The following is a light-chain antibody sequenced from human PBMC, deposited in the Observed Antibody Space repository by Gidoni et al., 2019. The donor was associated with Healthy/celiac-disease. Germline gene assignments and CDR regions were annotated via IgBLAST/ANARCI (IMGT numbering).Light chain of an antibody. Sequence: VLTQSPGTLSLSQGERATLSCRASQSVSSSYLAWYQQKPGQAPRLLIYAASSSATGIPDRFSGSWSATYSPLTISRLAPEVFVLYYCQQYGSSPLTFGGGTKVEIK. V-gene: IGKV3-20*01. J-gene: IGKJ4*01. CDR2: AAS. CDR3: QQYGSSPLT. CDR1: QSVSSSY.